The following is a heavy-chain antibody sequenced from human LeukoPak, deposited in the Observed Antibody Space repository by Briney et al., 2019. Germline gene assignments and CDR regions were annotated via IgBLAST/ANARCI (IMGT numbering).Heavy chain of an antibody. D-gene: IGHD6-19*01. CDR1: GGSISSSNW. J-gene: IGHJ6*03. Sequence: TSSETLSLTCAVSGGSISSSNWWSWVRQPPGKGLEWIGEIYHSGSTDYNPSLKSRVTISVDKSKNQFSLKLSSVTAADTAVYYCASSSGWTGWAPYYYMDVWGKGTTVTVSS. CDR3: ASSSGWTGWAPYYYMDV. CDR2: IYHSGST. V-gene: IGHV4-4*02.